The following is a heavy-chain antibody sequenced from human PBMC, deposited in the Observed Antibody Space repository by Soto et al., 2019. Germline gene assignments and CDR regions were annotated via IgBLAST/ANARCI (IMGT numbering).Heavy chain of an antibody. CDR1: GFTFSRDW. Sequence: EVQLVESGGGLVQPGGSLRLSCTASGFTFSRDWMSWVRQAPGKGLEWVANIKNDGSTTDYVESVKGRFTISRDNAKNSLYLQMNSLRADDTAVYYCVRKWDGSWGQGTLVTVSS. J-gene: IGHJ4*02. CDR2: IKNDGSTT. D-gene: IGHD1-26*01. CDR3: VRKWDGS. V-gene: IGHV3-7*01.